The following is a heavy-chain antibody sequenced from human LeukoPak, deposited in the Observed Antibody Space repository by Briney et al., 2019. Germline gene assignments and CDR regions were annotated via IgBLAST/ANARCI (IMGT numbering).Heavy chain of an antibody. CDR3: VRKWVRGAISTDY. CDR2: ISPYSNGT. D-gene: IGHD3-10*01. V-gene: IGHV1-2*02. CDR1: GYTFTSYG. Sequence: ASVKVSCKASGYTFTSYGISWVRQAPGQGLEWMGWISPYSNGTKSAQKFQGRVTMTRDTSTSTAYMELSRLTSDDTAVYYCVRKWVRGAISTDYWGQGTLVTVSS. J-gene: IGHJ4*02.